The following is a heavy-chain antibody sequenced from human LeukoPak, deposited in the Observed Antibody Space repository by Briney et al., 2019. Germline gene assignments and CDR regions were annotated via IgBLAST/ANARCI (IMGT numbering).Heavy chain of an antibody. Sequence: PGGSLRLSCVASGFTFGKYWMSWVRQAPGKGLEWVANIKLDGSEKNYVDSVKGRFTISRDNTKNSLYLQMNSLRAEDTAVYYCARGGSGNYYKPLDYWGQGTLVTVSS. CDR2: IKLDGSEK. D-gene: IGHD3-10*01. V-gene: IGHV3-7*03. J-gene: IGHJ4*02. CDR3: ARGGSGNYYKPLDY. CDR1: GFTFGKYW.